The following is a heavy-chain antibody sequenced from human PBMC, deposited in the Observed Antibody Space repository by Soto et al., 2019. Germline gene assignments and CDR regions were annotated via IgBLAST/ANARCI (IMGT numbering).Heavy chain of an antibody. Sequence: GGSLRLSCAASGFTLSTYGMHWVRQAPGRGLEWVAVIWYDGSTKYYADSVKGRFTISRDNSKSTLFLQMDSLRAEDTAVYYCARDTIVDIVTKAAYYYYYMDVWGKGTTVTVSS. J-gene: IGHJ6*03. V-gene: IGHV3-33*01. CDR3: ARDTIVDIVTKAAYYYYYMDV. D-gene: IGHD5-12*01. CDR2: IWYDGSTK. CDR1: GFTLSTYG.